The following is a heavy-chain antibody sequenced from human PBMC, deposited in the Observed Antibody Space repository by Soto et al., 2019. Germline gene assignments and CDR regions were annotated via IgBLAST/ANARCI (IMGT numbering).Heavy chain of an antibody. CDR3: AKEAVTTALYGLYYYYGMDV. CDR1: GFTFSSYA. V-gene: IGHV3-23*01. J-gene: IGHJ6*02. D-gene: IGHD4-17*01. Sequence: PGGSLRLSCAASGFTFSSYAMSWVRQAPGKGLEWVSAISGSGGSTYYADSVKGRFTISRDNSKNTLYLQMNSLRAEDTAVYYCAKEAVTTALYGLYYYYGMDVWGQGTTVTVSS. CDR2: ISGSGGST.